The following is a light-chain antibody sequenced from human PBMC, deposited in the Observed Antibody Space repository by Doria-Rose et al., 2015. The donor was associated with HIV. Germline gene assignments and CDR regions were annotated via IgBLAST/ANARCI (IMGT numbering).Light chain of an antibody. Sequence: EIVLTQSPATLSLSPGERATLSCRASQRVATYLAWFQQKPGQAPRLLIHDASNRATGVPARFSGSGSGTDFTLTISSLEPEDFAVYYCQQRSNWLWTFGQGTKVEIK. J-gene: IGKJ1*01. CDR1: QRVATY. CDR3: QQRSNWLWT. CDR2: DAS. V-gene: IGKV3-11*01.